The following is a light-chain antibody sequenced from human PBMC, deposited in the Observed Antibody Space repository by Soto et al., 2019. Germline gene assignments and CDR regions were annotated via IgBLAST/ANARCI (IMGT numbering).Light chain of an antibody. Sequence: EIVLTQSPATLSLSPGERATLSCRASQSVSRYLAWYQQKPGQAPRLLIYDASNMATGIPARFRGSGSGTDFTLTISSLQPEDFAVYYCQQRSDWPSTFGGGTKVQIK. J-gene: IGKJ4*01. CDR2: DAS. CDR3: QQRSDWPST. V-gene: IGKV3-11*01. CDR1: QSVSRY.